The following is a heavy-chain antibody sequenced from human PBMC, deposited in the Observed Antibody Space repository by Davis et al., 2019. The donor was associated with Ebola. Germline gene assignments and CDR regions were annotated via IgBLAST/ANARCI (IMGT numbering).Heavy chain of an antibody. CDR3: ARVKYDFWSGHDY. D-gene: IGHD3-3*01. Sequence: SVKVSCKASGYTFTYRYLHWVRQAPGQALEWMGWITPFNGNTNYAQKLQGRVTMTTDTSTSTAYMELRSLRSDDTAVYYCARVKYDFWSGHDYWGQGTLVTVSS. J-gene: IGHJ4*02. CDR1: GYTFTYRY. CDR2: ITPFNGNT. V-gene: IGHV1-45*02.